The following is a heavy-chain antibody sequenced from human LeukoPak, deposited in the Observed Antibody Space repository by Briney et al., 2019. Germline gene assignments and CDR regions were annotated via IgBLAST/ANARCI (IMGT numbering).Heavy chain of an antibody. CDR1: GLTFSSYS. J-gene: IGHJ3*02. V-gene: IGHV3-21*01. Sequence: KPGGSLRLSCAASGLTFSSYSMNWVRQAPGKGLEWVSSISSSSSYIYYADSVKGRFTISRDNAKNSLYLQMNSLRAEDTAVYYCARDYVVVSSFDIWGQGTMVTVSS. D-gene: IGHD2-2*01. CDR2: ISSSSSYI. CDR3: ARDYVVVSSFDI.